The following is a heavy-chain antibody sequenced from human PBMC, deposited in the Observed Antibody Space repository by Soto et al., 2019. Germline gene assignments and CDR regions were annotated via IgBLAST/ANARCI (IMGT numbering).Heavy chain of an antibody. D-gene: IGHD2-21*02. CDR2: IKSKNVGGTT. CDR3: ITYSTQTFCDGGPCYSVQTKIHYS. J-gene: IGHJ4*02. V-gene: IGHV3-15*01. Sequence: EVQLVESGGGLAKPGGSLTLSCAASGFTFSNVWMSWVRQAPGKGLEWIGHIKSKNVGGTTDYTAPVRGRFTISRDDSNHTLYLQMNSLKTEDTGVYYCITYSTQTFCDGGPCYSVQTKIHYSWGQGILVTVSS. CDR1: GFTFSNVW.